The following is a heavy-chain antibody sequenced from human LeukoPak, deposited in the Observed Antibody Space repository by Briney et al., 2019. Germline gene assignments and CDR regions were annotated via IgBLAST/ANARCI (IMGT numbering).Heavy chain of an antibody. V-gene: IGHV3-23*01. Sequence: GGSLRLSCAASGFTFSSYAMSWVRQAPGKGLEWVSAISGSGGSTYYADSVKGRFTISRDNSKNTLYLQMNSLRAEDTAVYYCAKDKGFTTATVDSYFDYWGQGTLVTVSS. CDR3: AKDKGFTTATVDSYFDY. J-gene: IGHJ4*02. D-gene: IGHD1-1*01. CDR1: GFTFSSYA. CDR2: ISGSGGST.